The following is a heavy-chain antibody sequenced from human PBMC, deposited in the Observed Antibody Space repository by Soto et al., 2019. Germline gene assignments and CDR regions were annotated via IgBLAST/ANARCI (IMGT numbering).Heavy chain of an antibody. Sequence: PSETLSLTCAVYGGSFSGYYWSWIRQPPGKGLEWIGEINHSGSTNYNPSLKSRVTISVDTSKNQFSLKLSSVTAADTAVYYCARFPSLRYSSSWYAGGHNWFDPWGQGTLVTVSS. CDR1: GGSFSGYY. D-gene: IGHD6-13*01. CDR3: ARFPSLRYSSSWYAGGHNWFDP. V-gene: IGHV4-34*01. CDR2: INHSGST. J-gene: IGHJ5*02.